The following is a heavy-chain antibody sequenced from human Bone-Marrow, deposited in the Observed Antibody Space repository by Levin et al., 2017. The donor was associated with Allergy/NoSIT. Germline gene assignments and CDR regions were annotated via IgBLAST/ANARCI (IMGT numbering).Heavy chain of an antibody. J-gene: IGHJ4*02. CDR1: GYSISSDYY. CDR2: IYHSGST. D-gene: IGHD2-15*01. V-gene: IGHV4-38-2*01. Sequence: ESLKISCAVSGYSISSDYYWGWIRQPPGEGLEWIGNIYHSGSTYYNPSLKSRVTISVDTSKNQFSLKVTSVTAADTAVYYCARTLGYCSGDSCYFYFDYWGRVTLVTVSS. CDR3: ARTLGYCSGDSCYFYFDY.